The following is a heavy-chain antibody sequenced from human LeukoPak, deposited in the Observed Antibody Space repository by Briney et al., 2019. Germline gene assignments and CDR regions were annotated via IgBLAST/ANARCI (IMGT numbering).Heavy chain of an antibody. CDR2: ISSSGTTI. Sequence: LPGGSLRLSCAASGFTFSGYEMNWVRQAPGKGLEWVSYISSSGTTIYYADSVKGRFTISRDNAKNSLCLQMNSLRVEDTAVYYCAQEAARPDWGQGTLVTVSS. CDR1: GFTFSGYE. J-gene: IGHJ4*02. D-gene: IGHD6-6*01. V-gene: IGHV3-48*03. CDR3: AQEAARPD.